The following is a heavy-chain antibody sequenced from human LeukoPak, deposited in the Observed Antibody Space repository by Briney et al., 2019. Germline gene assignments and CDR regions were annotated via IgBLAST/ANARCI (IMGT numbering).Heavy chain of an antibody. J-gene: IGHJ3*02. CDR2: ISGSGGST. CDR3: VSAVQLWPLDAFDI. CDR1: GFTFSSYA. Sequence: GGSLRLSCAASGFTFSSYAMSWVRQAPGKGLEWVSAISGSGGSTYYADSVKGRFTISRDNSKNTLYLQMNSLRAEDTAVYHCVSAVQLWPLDAFDIWGQGTMVTVSS. V-gene: IGHV3-23*01. D-gene: IGHD5-18*01.